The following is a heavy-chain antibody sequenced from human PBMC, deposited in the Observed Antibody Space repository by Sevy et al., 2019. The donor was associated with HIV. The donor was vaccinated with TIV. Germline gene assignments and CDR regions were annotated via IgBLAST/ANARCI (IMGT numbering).Heavy chain of an antibody. D-gene: IGHD6-6*01. CDR2: IYWDDDK. CDR3: AHTEDEGRTIIAARRVGYFDY. J-gene: IGHJ4*02. V-gene: IGHV2-5*02. CDR1: GFSLSTSGVG. Sequence: SGPTLVKPTQTLTLTCTFSGFSLSTSGVGVGWIRQPPGKALEWLALIYWDDDKRYSPSLKSRLTITKDTSKNQVVLTMTNMDPVDTATYYCAHTEDEGRTIIAARRVGYFDYWGQGTLVTVSS.